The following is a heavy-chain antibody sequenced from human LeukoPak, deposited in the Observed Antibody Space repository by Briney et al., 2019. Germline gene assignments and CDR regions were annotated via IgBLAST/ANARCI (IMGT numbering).Heavy chain of an antibody. D-gene: IGHD3-10*01. CDR1: GFTFDDYA. J-gene: IGHJ4*02. CDR3: AKGRITMVRVFDY. Sequence: GRSLRLSCAASGFTFDDYAMHWVRQAPGKGLEWVSGISWNSGSIGYADSVKGRFTISRDNAKNSLYLQMNSLRAEDTALYYCAKGRITMVRVFDYWGQGTLVTVSS. V-gene: IGHV3-9*01. CDR2: ISWNSGSI.